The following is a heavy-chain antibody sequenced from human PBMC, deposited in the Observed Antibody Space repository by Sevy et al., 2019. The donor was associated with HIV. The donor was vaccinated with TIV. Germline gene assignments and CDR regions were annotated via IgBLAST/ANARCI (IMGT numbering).Heavy chain of an antibody. CDR2: IYYDGST. Sequence: QSQTLSLTCGVSSGSISSPVYYRGWIRQPPGKGLEWIGKIYYDGSTSYNPSLKSRVTISLDTSKNQFSLKLTSVTAADTAVYYCARHEIAAAFRDYWGQGTLVTVSS. J-gene: IGHJ4*02. CDR1: SGSISSPVYY. CDR3: ARHEIAAAFRDY. V-gene: IGHV4-39*01. D-gene: IGHD6-25*01.